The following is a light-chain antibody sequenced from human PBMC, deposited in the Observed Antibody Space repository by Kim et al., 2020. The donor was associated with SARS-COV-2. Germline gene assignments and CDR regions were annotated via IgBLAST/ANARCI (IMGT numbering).Light chain of an antibody. J-gene: IGKJ4*01. CDR1: QSVSSN. CDR2: GAS. Sequence: SVSPEERATLSCRASQSVSSNLAWYQQKPGQAPRLLIYGASTRATGFPARFSGSGSGTEFTLTISSLQSEDFAVYYCQQYNNLITFGGGTKVDIK. V-gene: IGKV3-15*01. CDR3: QQYNNLIT.